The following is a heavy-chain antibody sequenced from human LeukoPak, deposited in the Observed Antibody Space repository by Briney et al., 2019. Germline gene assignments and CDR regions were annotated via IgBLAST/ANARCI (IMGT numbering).Heavy chain of an antibody. J-gene: IGHJ4*02. CDR1: GFTFSSYG. V-gene: IGHV3-30*02. CDR2: VRYDGSNK. Sequence: GGSLRLSCAASGFTFSSYGMHWVRQAPGKGLEWVAFVRYDGSNKYYADSVKGRFTISRDNSKNTLYLQMNSLRAEDTAVYYCAKDYPWYFDYWGQGTLVTVSS. CDR3: AKDYPWYFDY.